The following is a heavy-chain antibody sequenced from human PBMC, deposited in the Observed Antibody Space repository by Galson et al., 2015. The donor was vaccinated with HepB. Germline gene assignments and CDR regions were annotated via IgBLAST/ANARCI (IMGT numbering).Heavy chain of an antibody. J-gene: IGHJ4*02. D-gene: IGHD3-3*01. Sequence: SLRLSCAASGFNFPNYAMNWVRQAPGKGLEWVSTISGGGDDTYYADSVKGRFTISRDNSKDTLSLHMNSLRADDTAVYFCARDLADDSNDYWGQGTLVTVS. CDR1: GFNFPNYA. CDR3: ARDLADDSNDY. V-gene: IGHV3-23*01. CDR2: ISGGGDDT.